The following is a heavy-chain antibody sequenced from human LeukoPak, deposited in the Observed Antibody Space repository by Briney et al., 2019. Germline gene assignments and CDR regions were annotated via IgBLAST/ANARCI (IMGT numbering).Heavy chain of an antibody. V-gene: IGHV4-61*08. D-gene: IGHD1-26*01. CDR1: GGSISSGGYY. Sequence: SETLSLTCTVSGGSISSGGYYWTWIRQPPGKGLEWIGNIYHSGSTNYNPSLKGRVTISVDTSKNQFSLKLSSVTAADTAVYYCARDRYSGSYWGYFDYWGQGTLVTVSS. J-gene: IGHJ4*02. CDR2: IYHSGST. CDR3: ARDRYSGSYWGYFDY.